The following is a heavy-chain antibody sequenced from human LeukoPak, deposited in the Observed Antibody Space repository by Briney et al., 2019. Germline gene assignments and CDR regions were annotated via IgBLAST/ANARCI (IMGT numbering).Heavy chain of an antibody. D-gene: IGHD6-6*01. J-gene: IGHJ4*02. CDR1: GGSISGYY. V-gene: IGHV4-4*09. CDR2: IYSSGST. CDR3: ARGSYPHDY. Sequence: SETLSLTCSVSGGSISGYYWSWIRQPPGQTLEWIGYIYSSGSTNYNPSLQSRVTISVDTSKNQFSLKLSSVTAADTAVYYCARGSYPHDYWGQGTLVTVSS.